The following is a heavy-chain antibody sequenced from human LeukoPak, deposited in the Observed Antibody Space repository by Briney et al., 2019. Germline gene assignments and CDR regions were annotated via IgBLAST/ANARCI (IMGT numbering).Heavy chain of an antibody. D-gene: IGHD5-12*01. J-gene: IGHJ5*02. CDR2: ISSSSSTI. V-gene: IGHV3-48*01. CDR1: GFTFGDYG. CDR3: ARAESGYDLRFDP. Sequence: GGSLRLSCTASGFTFGDYGMNWVRQAPGKGLEWVSYISSSSSTIYYADSVKGRFTISRDNAKNSLYLQMNSLRAEDTAVYYCARAESGYDLRFDPWGQGTLVTVSS.